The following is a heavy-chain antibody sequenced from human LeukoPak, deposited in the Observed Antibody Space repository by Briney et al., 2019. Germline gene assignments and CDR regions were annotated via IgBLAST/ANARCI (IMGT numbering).Heavy chain of an antibody. CDR3: AREPDGCVYYFDY. D-gene: IGHD5/OR15-5a*01. V-gene: IGHV3-33*01. CDR1: GFTFSNYG. Sequence: GGSLRLSCAASGFTFSNYGIHWVRRAPGKGLEWVAVIWYDGSNKYYADSVKGRFTISRDNSKNTLYLQMNSLRAEDTAVYYCAREPDGCVYYFDYWGQGTLVTVSS. CDR2: IWYDGSNK. J-gene: IGHJ4*02.